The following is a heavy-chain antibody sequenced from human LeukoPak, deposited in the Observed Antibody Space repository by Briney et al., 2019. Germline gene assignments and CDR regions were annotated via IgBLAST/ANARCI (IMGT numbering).Heavy chain of an antibody. CDR2: ISAYNGNT. CDR3: ARYTVTVYYYYYYMDV. Sequence: ASVKVSCKASGYTFTSYGISWVRQAPGQGLEWMGWISAYNGNTNYAQKLQGRVTMTTDTSTSTAYMELRSLRSDDTAVYHCARYTVTVYYYYYYMDVWGTGTTVTVSS. V-gene: IGHV1-18*01. CDR1: GYTFTSYG. D-gene: IGHD4-11*01. J-gene: IGHJ6*03.